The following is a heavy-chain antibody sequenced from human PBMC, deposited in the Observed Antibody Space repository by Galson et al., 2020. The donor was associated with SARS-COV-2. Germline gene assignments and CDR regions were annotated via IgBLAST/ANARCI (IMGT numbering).Heavy chain of an antibody. CDR2: IDSNGSST. CDR3: VKDYTPKYRAATFHY. D-gene: IGHD6-25*01. V-gene: IGHV3-64D*06. Sequence: GESLKLSCSVSGFTFSSYGMHWVRQAPGQGLEYVSAIDSNGSSTYYADSVKGRFTISRDNSKNTLYLKISSLRAEDTAVYYCVKDYTPKYRAATFHYWGQGTLVTVSS. J-gene: IGHJ4*02. CDR1: GFTFSSYG.